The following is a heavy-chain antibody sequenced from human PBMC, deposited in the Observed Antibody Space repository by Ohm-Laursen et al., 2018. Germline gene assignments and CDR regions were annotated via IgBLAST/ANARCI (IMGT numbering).Heavy chain of an antibody. Sequence: SLRLSCAASGFTFSSYSMNWVRQAPGKGLEWVSAISGSGGSTYYADSVKGRFTISRDNSKNTLYLQMNSLRAEDTAVYYCAKFSYGYSFVDYYYYGMDVWGQGTTVTVSS. D-gene: IGHD3-22*01. CDR1: GFTFSSYS. J-gene: IGHJ6*02. V-gene: IGHV3-23*01. CDR3: AKFSYGYSFVDYYYYGMDV. CDR2: ISGSGGST.